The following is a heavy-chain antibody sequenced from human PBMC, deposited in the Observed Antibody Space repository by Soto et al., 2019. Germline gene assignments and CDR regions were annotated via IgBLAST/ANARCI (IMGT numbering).Heavy chain of an antibody. V-gene: IGHV4-59*01. J-gene: IGHJ6*02. CDR3: ARGRSDYDFWSGYYEYYYYYGMDV. Sequence: SETLSLTCTVSGGSISSYYWSWIRQPPGKGLEWIGYIYYSGSTNYNPSLKSRVTISVDTSKNQFSLKLSSVTAADTAVYYCARGRSDYDFWSGYYEYYYYYGMDVWGQGTTVTVS. D-gene: IGHD3-3*01. CDR1: GGSISSYY. CDR2: IYYSGST.